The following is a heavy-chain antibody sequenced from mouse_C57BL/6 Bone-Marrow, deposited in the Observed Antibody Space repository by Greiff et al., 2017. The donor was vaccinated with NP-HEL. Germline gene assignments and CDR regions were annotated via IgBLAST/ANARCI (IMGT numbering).Heavy chain of an antibody. CDR3: ARSPLAYAMDY. J-gene: IGHJ4*01. CDR2: IYPGDGDT. Sequence: QVQLQQSGAELVKPGASVKISCKASGYAFSSYWMNWVKQRPGKGLEWIGQIYPGDGDTNYNGKFKGKATLTADKSSSTAYMQLSSLTSEDSAVYFCARSPLAYAMDYWGQGTSVTVSS. V-gene: IGHV1-80*01. CDR1: GYAFSSYW.